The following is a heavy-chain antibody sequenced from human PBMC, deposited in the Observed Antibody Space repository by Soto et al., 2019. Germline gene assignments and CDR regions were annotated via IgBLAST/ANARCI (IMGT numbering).Heavy chain of an antibody. D-gene: IGHD6-13*01. CDR1: GGSISSGCYY. V-gene: IGHV4-31*03. J-gene: IGHJ5*02. CDR3: ARQSLAPAGTSNSRDWFDP. CDR2: IYYSGST. Sequence: TLSLTCTVSGGSISSGCYYWSWIRQHPGKGLEWIGYIYYSGSTYYNPSLKSRVTISVDTSKNQFSLKLSSVTAADTAVYYCARQSLAPAGTSNSRDWFDPCGQGTLVTVSS.